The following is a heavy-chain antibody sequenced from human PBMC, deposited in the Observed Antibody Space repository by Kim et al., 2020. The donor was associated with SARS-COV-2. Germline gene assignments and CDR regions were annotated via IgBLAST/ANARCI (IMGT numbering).Heavy chain of an antibody. V-gene: IGHV4-34*01. Sequence: PSLKSRVTISVDTSKNQFSLKLSSVTAADTAVYYCARVSKVVPAAIVLAFDIWGQGTMVTVSS. CDR3: ARVSKVVPAAIVLAFDI. J-gene: IGHJ3*02. D-gene: IGHD2-2*02.